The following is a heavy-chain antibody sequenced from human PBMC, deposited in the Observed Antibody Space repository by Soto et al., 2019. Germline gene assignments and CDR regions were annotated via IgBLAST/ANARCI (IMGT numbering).Heavy chain of an antibody. V-gene: IGHV3-23*01. CDR1: GFTFSSYA. Sequence: GGSLRLSCAASGFTFSSYAMSWVRQAPGKGLEWVSAISGSGGSTYYADSVKGRFTISRDNSKNTLYLQMNSLRAEDTAVYYYAKGFSVTTLGYYYYYMDVWGKGTTVTVSS. D-gene: IGHD4-17*01. J-gene: IGHJ6*03. CDR3: AKGFSVTTLGYYYYYMDV. CDR2: ISGSGGST.